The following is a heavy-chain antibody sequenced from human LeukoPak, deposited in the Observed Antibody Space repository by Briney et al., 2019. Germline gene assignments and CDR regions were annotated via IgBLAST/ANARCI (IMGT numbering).Heavy chain of an antibody. V-gene: IGHV4-34*01. D-gene: IGHD6-19*01. CDR3: ARAGPGYSSGWYGNPLKTFDP. CDR1: GGSFSGYY. J-gene: IGHJ5*02. Sequence: SETLSLTCAVYGGSFSGYYWSWIRQPPGKGLEWIGEINHSGSTNYNPSLKSRVTISVDKSKNQFSLKLSSVTAADTAVYYCARAGPGYSSGWYGNPLKTFDPWGQGTLVTVSS. CDR2: INHSGST.